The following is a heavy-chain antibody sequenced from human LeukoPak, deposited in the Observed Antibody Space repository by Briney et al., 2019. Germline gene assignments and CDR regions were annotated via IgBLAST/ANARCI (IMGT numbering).Heavy chain of an antibody. D-gene: IGHD2-8*01. CDR3: AKLKACTNGVCYTGWFDP. Sequence: GGSLRLSCAASGLTVSSNSMSWVRQAPGKGLEWVSFIYSGGSTYYADSVKGRFTISRDNSKNTLYLQMNSLRAEDTAVYYCAKLKACTNGVCYTGWFDPWGQGTLVTVSS. J-gene: IGHJ5*02. CDR2: IYSGGST. V-gene: IGHV3-53*01. CDR1: GLTVSSNS.